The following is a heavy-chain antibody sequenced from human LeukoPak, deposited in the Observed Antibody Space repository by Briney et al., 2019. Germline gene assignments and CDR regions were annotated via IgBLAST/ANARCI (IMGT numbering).Heavy chain of an antibody. Sequence: PSETLSLTCTVSGGSNYWSWIRQPPGKGLEWIAYIHYTGSPNYNPSLKSRVTISVDTSKNQFSLKLSSVTAADTAVYYCARAEYDSSGYLNWGQGTLVTVSS. J-gene: IGHJ4*02. CDR1: GGSNY. D-gene: IGHD3-22*01. CDR2: IHYTGSP. CDR3: ARAEYDSSGYLN. V-gene: IGHV4-59*01.